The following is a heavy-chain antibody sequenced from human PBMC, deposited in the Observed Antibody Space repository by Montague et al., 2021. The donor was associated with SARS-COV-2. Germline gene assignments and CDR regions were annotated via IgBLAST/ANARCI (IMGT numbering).Heavy chain of an antibody. CDR1: GGSFSGYY. J-gene: IGHJ4*02. Sequence: SETLSLTCAVYGGSFSGYYWTWTRQSPGKGLEWIAEINHSGTTNXNFNPSLRSRVTISADTSKSQFSLKFSSVTAADTGVYYCARWDPQTLTLIGLRGKSASDYWGQGTLVTVSS. V-gene: IGHV4-34*01. CDR2: INHSGTT. D-gene: IGHD4-23*01. CDR3: ARWDPQTLTLIGLRGKSASDY.